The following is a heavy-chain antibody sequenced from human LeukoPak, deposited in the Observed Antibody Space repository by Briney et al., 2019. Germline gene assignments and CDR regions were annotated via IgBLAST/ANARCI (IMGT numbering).Heavy chain of an antibody. V-gene: IGHV3-23*01. D-gene: IGHD6-19*01. CDR1: GFTFRGYA. CDR3: AMQWLVLGAIDY. Sequence: PGGSLRLSCAASGFTFRGYAMSWVRQAPGKGLGWVSAISGSGGSTYYADSVKGRFTISRDNSKNTLYLQMNSLRAEDTAVYYCAMQWLVLGAIDYWGQGTLVTVSS. CDR2: ISGSGGST. J-gene: IGHJ4*02.